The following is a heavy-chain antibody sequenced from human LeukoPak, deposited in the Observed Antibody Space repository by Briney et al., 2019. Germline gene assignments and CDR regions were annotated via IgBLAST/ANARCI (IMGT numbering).Heavy chain of an antibody. Sequence: SETLSLTCTVSGGSISSGDYYWSWIRQPPGKGLEWIGYINYSGSTYYNPSLKSRVTISVDTSKNQFSLKLSSVTAADTAVYYCATLWFGDPGDYWGQGTLVTVSS. CDR3: ATLWFGDPGDY. D-gene: IGHD3-10*01. J-gene: IGHJ4*02. CDR1: GGSISSGDYY. CDR2: INYSGST. V-gene: IGHV4-30-4*01.